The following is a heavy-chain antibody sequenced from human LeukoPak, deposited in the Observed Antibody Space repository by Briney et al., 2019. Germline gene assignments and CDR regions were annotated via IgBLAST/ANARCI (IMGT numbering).Heavy chain of an antibody. CDR3: ARVSPHGYGYVGCDY. CDR1: GFTFSSYW. D-gene: IGHD5-18*01. V-gene: IGHV3-74*01. Sequence: GGSLRLSCAASGFTFSSYWMHWVRQAPGKGLVWVSRINTDGSSTSYADSVKGRFTISRDNAKNTLYLQMNSLRAEDTAVYHCARVSPHGYGYVGCDYWGQGTLVTVSS. CDR2: INTDGSST. J-gene: IGHJ4*02.